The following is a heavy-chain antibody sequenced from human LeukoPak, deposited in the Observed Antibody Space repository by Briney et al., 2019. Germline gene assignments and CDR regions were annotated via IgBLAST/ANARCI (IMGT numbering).Heavy chain of an antibody. V-gene: IGHV1-2*02. CDR1: GYTFTDYY. Sequence: ASVKVSFKTSGYTFTDYYFHCVRQAPGQGLEWMGWINPNTGGRGYAQKFQGRVTMTRDTSISTAYMELSSLISDDTAVYYCARGALGYGADLFDFWGQGTVVTVS. CDR2: INPNTGGR. CDR3: ARGALGYGADLFDF. D-gene: IGHD4-17*01. J-gene: IGHJ3*01.